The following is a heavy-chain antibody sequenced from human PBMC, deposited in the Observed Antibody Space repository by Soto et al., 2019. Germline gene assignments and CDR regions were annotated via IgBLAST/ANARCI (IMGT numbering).Heavy chain of an antibody. Sequence: QVQLQESGPGLVKPSETLSPTCTVSGGSVSSGDYYWSWIRQPPGKALEWIGYIYYSGRTNYNPCLTSRVPISLATSKNQFALELSSVTAAETAMYSCARDPVVSAVTFDVWGHVPLATVSS. D-gene: IGHD2-2*01. CDR2: IYYSGRT. CDR3: ARDPVVSAVTFDV. V-gene: IGHV4-61*08. CDR1: GGSVSSGDYY. J-gene: IGHJ4*01.